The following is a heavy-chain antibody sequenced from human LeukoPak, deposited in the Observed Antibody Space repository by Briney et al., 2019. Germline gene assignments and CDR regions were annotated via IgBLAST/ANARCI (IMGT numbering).Heavy chain of an antibody. CDR2: FDPEDGET. Sequence: ASVKVSCKVSGYTLTELSMHWVRQAPGKGLEWMGGFDPEDGETIYAQKFQGRVTMTEDTSTDTAYMELSSLRSEDTAVYYCATDQEGSYPRGHFDLWGRGTLVTVSS. V-gene: IGHV1-24*01. CDR1: GYTLTELS. D-gene: IGHD3-16*02. CDR3: ATDQEGSYPRGHFDL. J-gene: IGHJ2*01.